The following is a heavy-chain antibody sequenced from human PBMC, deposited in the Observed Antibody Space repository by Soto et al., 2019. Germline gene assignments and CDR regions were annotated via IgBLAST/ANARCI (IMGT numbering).Heavy chain of an antibody. CDR3: ARYITMVRDHDAFDI. V-gene: IGHV2-70*11. J-gene: IGHJ3*02. Sequence: SGPTLVNTTQTLTLTCTFSGFSLSTSGKGESWNRQPPGKALEWLARIDWNDDKYYITSLKTRLTISKDTYKNQVVLTMTNMDPVVTATYYCARYITMVRDHDAFDIWGQGTMVTVSS. D-gene: IGHD3-10*01. CDR1: GFSLSTSGKG. CDR2: IDWNDDK.